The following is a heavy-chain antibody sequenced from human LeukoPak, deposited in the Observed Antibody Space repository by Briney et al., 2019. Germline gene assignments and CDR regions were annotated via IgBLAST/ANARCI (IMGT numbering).Heavy chain of an antibody. CDR1: GFTFSSYA. V-gene: IGHV3-30-3*01. D-gene: IGHD3-3*01. CDR3: AKEPADWNDFWSGYYIYFDY. J-gene: IGHJ4*02. Sequence: GRSLRLSCAASGFTFSSYAMHWVRQAPGKGLEWVAVISYDGSNKYYADSVKGRFTISRDNSKNTLYLQMNSLRAEDTAVYYCAKEPADWNDFWSGYYIYFDYWGQGTLVTVSS. CDR2: ISYDGSNK.